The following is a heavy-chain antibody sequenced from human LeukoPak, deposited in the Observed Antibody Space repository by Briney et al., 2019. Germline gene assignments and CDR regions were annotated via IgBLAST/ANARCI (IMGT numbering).Heavy chain of an antibody. D-gene: IGHD1-26*01. CDR2: IKQDGSEK. CDR3: ARDAATHDY. CDR1: GFTFSSYW. Sequence: GGSLRLSCVGSGFTFSSYWMSWVRQAPGKGLEWVAKIKQDGSEKYYVDSVRGRFSISRDNAKNTLYLQMNSLRAEDTAVYYCARDAATHDYWGQGTLVTVSP. J-gene: IGHJ4*02. V-gene: IGHV3-7*01.